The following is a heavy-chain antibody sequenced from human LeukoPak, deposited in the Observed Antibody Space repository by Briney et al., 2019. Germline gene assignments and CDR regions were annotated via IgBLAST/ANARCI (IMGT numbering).Heavy chain of an antibody. J-gene: IGHJ6*04. Sequence: GGSLRLSCATSGFTLSSYSMNWVRQAPGKGLEWVSSISSSSSYIYYADSVKGRFTISRDNAKNSLYLQMNSLRAEDTAVYYCAELGITMIGGVWGKGTTVTISS. V-gene: IGHV3-21*01. D-gene: IGHD3-10*02. CDR1: GFTLSSYS. CDR3: AELGITMIGGV. CDR2: ISSSSSYI.